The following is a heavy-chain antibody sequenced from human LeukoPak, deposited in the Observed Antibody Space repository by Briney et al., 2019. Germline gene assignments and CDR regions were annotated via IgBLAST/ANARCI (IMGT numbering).Heavy chain of an antibody. CDR3: ARVLRYCSGGNCYSGGLGYMDV. V-gene: IGHV3-11*01. J-gene: IGHJ6*03. CDR1: GFTFSDYY. Sequence: PGGSLRLSCAASGFTFSDYYMSWIRQAPGKGLEWVSYISRSGSSIYYADSVKGRFTISRDNAKNSLYLQMNSLRAEDTAVYYCARVLRYCSGGNCYSGGLGYMDVWGKGTTVTISS. CDR2: ISRSGSSI. D-gene: IGHD2-15*01.